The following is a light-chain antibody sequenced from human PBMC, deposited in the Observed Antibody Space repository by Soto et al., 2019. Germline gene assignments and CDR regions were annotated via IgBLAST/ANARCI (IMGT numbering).Light chain of an antibody. CDR1: QGISNY. J-gene: IGKJ5*01. CDR3: QQYNHWRSIS. Sequence: DIQMTPSPSSLSASVGDRVTITCRASQGISNYLAWYQQTPGKVPKLLIYAASTLQSGVPSRFSGSGSGTDFTLTISSLQPEDFAVYYCQQYNHWRSISFGQGTRLEI. V-gene: IGKV1-27*01. CDR2: AAS.